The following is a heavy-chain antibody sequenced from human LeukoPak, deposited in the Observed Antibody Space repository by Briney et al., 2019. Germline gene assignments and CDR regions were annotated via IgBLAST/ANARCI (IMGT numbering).Heavy chain of an antibody. CDR1: GFTFSSYG. D-gene: IGHD5-12*01. Sequence: PGGSLRLSCAASGFTFSSYGMHWVRQAPGKGLEWVAFIRYDGSNKYYADSVKGRFTITRDNSKNTLYLQMNSLRAEDTAVYYCAKDLAWISVRGSLYYWGQGNLVTVSS. CDR2: IRYDGSNK. CDR3: AKDLAWISVRGSLYY. J-gene: IGHJ4*02. V-gene: IGHV3-30*02.